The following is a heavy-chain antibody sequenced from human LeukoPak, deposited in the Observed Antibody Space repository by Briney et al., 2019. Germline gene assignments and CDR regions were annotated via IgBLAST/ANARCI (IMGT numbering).Heavy chain of an antibody. CDR3: ASHTWPYYYYYYMDV. CDR2: IYYSGST. CDR1: GGSISSYY. J-gene: IGHJ6*03. D-gene: IGHD3-16*01. Sequence: RSSETLSLTCTVSGGSISSYYWSWIRQPPGKGLEWIGYIYYSGSTNYNPSLKSRVTISVDKSKNQFSLKLSSVTAADTAVYYCASHTWPYYYYYYMDVWGKGTTVTISS. V-gene: IGHV4-59*12.